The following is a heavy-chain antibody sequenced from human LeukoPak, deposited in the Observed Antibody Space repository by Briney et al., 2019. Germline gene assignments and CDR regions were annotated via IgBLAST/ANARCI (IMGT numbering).Heavy chain of an antibody. CDR2: ICTSGST. V-gene: IGHV4-4*07. CDR1: GGSISTYC. D-gene: IGHD3-10*01. J-gene: IGHJ6*03. Sequence: SETLSLTCTVSGGSISTYCWSWIRQPAGKGLEWIGHICTSGSTNYNPSLKSRVTMSVDTSSNEFSLKLNSVTAADTAVYYCARGTPMVRGVMGYYYYMDVWGKGTTVTVSS. CDR3: ARGTPMVRGVMGYYYYMDV.